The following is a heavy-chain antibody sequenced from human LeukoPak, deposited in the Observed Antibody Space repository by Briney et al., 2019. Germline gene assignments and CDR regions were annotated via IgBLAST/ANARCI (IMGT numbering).Heavy chain of an antibody. V-gene: IGHV3-23*01. CDR2: ISGNGGAT. Sequence: GGSLRLSCSASGFPFSSYAMHWVRQAPGKGLEWVSAISGNGGATYYADSVRGRFTISRDNSKNALYLQLNSLRAEDTAVYFCAKFIYGFPFDYWGQGTLVTVSS. D-gene: IGHD2-2*02. CDR3: AKFIYGFPFDY. CDR1: GFPFSSYA. J-gene: IGHJ4*02.